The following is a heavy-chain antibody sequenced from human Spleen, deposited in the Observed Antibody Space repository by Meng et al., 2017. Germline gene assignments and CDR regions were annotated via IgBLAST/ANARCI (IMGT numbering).Heavy chain of an antibody. Sequence: GESLKISCVASGFTFSTYEMNWVRQAPGKGLEWVAYISSSGNTIHYADSVKGRFTISRDNAWNSLYLQMYSLRGEDTAVYFCARGRVTGDYVRDFDFWGQGKLVTVSS. CDR1: GFTFSTYE. D-gene: IGHD3-10*02. CDR3: ARGRVTGDYVRDFDF. CDR2: ISSSGNTI. V-gene: IGHV3-48*03. J-gene: IGHJ4*02.